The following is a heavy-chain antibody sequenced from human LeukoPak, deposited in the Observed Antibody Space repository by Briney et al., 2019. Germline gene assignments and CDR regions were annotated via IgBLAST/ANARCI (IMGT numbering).Heavy chain of an antibody. CDR3: ARDVAYHGGDWFDP. Sequence: GGPLRLSCAASEFTLRSYSMCWVRKAPGKGLEWVSYISSSGTSIYYADSVRGRFTISRDNAKNSLYLQMNSLRAEDTALYYCARDVAYHGGDWFDPWGQGTLVTVSS. J-gene: IGHJ5*02. CDR1: EFTLRSYS. D-gene: IGHD4-23*01. V-gene: IGHV3-48*04. CDR2: ISSSGTSI.